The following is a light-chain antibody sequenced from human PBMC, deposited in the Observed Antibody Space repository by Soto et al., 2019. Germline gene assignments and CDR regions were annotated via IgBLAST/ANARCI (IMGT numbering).Light chain of an antibody. CDR2: DVT. Sequence: QSALTQSRSVSGSPGQSVTISCTGTSGDVGRYNYVSWYQQHPGKAPKLMIYDVTMRPSGVPDRFSGSKSGNTASLTISGLQAEDEADYYCCSFAGSYTGVFGTGTKVTVL. CDR1: SGDVGRYNY. CDR3: CSFAGSYTGV. V-gene: IGLV2-11*01. J-gene: IGLJ1*01.